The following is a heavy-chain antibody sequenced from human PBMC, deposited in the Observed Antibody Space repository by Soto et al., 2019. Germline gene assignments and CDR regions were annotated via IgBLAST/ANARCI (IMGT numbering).Heavy chain of an antibody. CDR3: ARIYSYYDFWSGRGNWFDP. CDR1: GYTFTSYG. V-gene: IGHV1-18*04. CDR2: ISAYNGNT. J-gene: IGHJ5*02. Sequence: ASVKVSCKASGYTFTSYGISWVRQAPGQGLEWMGWISAYNGNTNYAQKLQGRVTMTTDTSTSTAYMELRSLRSDDTAVYYCARIYSYYDFWSGRGNWFDPWGQGTLVTVSS. D-gene: IGHD3-3*01.